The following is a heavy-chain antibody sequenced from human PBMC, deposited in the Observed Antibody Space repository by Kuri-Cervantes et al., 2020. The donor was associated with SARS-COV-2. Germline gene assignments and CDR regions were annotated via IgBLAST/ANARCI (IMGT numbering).Heavy chain of an antibody. V-gene: IGHV3-23*01. CDR2: ISGSGGST. CDR3: AKRGGYSYGSPPDYYYYYYMDV. D-gene: IGHD5-18*01. J-gene: IGHJ6*03. CDR1: GFTFSSYA. Sequence: GGSLRLSCAASGFTFSSYAMSWVRQAPGKGLGWVSAISGSGGSTYYADSVKGRFTISRDNSKNTLCLQMNSLRAEDTAVYYCAKRGGYSYGSPPDYYYYYYMDVWGKGTTVTVSS.